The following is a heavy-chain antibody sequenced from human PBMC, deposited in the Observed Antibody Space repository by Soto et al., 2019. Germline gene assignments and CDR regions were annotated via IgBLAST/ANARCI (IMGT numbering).Heavy chain of an antibody. CDR3: ARSALAGTRFDY. J-gene: IGHJ4*02. CDR1: GGSITSSSYY. Sequence: PSETLSLTCTVSGGSITSSSYYWGWIRQPPGKGLEWIGSIYYSGSTYYNPSLKSRVTISVDTSKNQFSLKLNSVTAADTAVYYCARSALAGTRFDYWGQGTLVTVSS. V-gene: IGHV4-39*07. CDR2: IYYSGST. D-gene: IGHD6-19*01.